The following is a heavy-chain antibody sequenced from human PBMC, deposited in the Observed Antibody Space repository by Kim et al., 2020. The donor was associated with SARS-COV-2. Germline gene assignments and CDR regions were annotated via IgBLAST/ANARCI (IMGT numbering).Heavy chain of an antibody. Sequence: EKGRFTISRDTVKNSLYLQMNSLRAEDTAVYYCARDSGRYCSGGSCYADYWGQGTLVTVSS. CDR3: ARDSGRYCSGGSCYADY. V-gene: IGHV3-21*01. J-gene: IGHJ4*02. D-gene: IGHD2-15*01.